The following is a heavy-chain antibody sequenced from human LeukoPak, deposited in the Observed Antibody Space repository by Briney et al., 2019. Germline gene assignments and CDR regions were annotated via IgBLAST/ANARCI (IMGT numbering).Heavy chain of an antibody. CDR3: ARGGVSGYSYGYVTDY. Sequence: SETLSLTCNVSGGSISSYYWSWIRQPPGKGLEWIGYIYYSGSTNYNPSLKSRVTISVDTSRNQLSLKLSSVTAADTAVYYCARGGVSGYSYGYVTDYWGQGTPVTVSS. D-gene: IGHD5-18*01. V-gene: IGHV4-59*01. CDR1: GGSISSYY. CDR2: IYYSGST. J-gene: IGHJ4*02.